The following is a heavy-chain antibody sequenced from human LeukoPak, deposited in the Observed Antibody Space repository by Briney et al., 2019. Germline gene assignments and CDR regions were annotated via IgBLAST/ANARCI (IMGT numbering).Heavy chain of an antibody. CDR1: GFTFSTYA. Sequence: QPGGSLRLSCAASGFTFSTYAMSWVRQAPGKGLEWVSGIGGSGYTTYYADSVKGRITISRDNSKNTVFLQMRSLRAEDTAVYYCAKGKSGVVTHTDYWGQGTLVTVSS. D-gene: IGHD3-3*01. J-gene: IGHJ4*02. V-gene: IGHV3-23*01. CDR2: IGGSGYTT. CDR3: AKGKSGVVTHTDY.